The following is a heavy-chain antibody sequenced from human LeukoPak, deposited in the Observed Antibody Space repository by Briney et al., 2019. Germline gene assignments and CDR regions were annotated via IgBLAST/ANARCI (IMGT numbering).Heavy chain of an antibody. D-gene: IGHD1-26*01. CDR1: GGTFSSYA. V-gene: IGHV1-69*01. J-gene: IGHJ4*02. CDR3: ARWREWELDY. Sequence: GASVKVSCKASGGTFSSYAISWVRQAPGQGLEWMGGFIPIFGTANYAQKFQGRVTITADESTSTAYMELSSLRSEDTAVYYCARWREWELDYWGQGTLVTVSS. CDR2: FIPIFGTA.